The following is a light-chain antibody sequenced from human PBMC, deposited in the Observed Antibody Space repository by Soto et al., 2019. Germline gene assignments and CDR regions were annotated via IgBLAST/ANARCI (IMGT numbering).Light chain of an antibody. J-gene: IGLJ7*01. CDR2: GNT. CDR3: SSYDSSLSGWV. Sequence: QSVLTQSPSVSGAPGQRVTISCTGTSSNIGTRYDVHWYQQLPGTAPQLLIYGNTNRPSGVPDRFSGSKSGTSASLAITGLQAEDEADYYCSSYDSSLSGWVFGGGTQLTVL. V-gene: IGLV1-40*01. CDR1: SSNIGTRYD.